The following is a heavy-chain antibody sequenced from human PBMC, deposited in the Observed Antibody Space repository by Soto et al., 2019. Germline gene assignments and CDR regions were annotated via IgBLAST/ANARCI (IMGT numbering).Heavy chain of an antibody. CDR1: GGSVSSGSNY. CDR3: AIGRGYNIHYFDL. Sequence: VQLQESGPGLVKPSETLSLTCTVSGGSVSSGSNYWSWIRQPPGKGLEWIGYIFNTGNTKYNPSLKSRVTISGDTSKNQFSLKLRSVTPADTAIYYCAIGRGYNIHYFDLWGRGTLVAVSS. J-gene: IGHJ2*01. D-gene: IGHD5-12*01. V-gene: IGHV4-61*01. CDR2: IFNTGNT.